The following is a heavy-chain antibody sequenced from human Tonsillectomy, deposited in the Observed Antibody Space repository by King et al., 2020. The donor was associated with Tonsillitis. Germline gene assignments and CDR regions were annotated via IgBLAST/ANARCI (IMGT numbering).Heavy chain of an antibody. J-gene: IGHJ4*02. CDR3: AKGSYCGGDCYSYFDY. CDR1: GFTFRSYA. V-gene: IGHV3-23*04. CDR2: ISDSGGST. D-gene: IGHD2-21*02. Sequence: LVESGGGLVQPGGSLRLSCAASGFTFRSYAMSWVRQAPGKGLEWVSAISDSGGSTDYTDSVKGRFTISRDNSKNTLYLQMNSLRAEDTAVYYCAKGSYCGGDCYSYFDYWGQGTLVTVSS.